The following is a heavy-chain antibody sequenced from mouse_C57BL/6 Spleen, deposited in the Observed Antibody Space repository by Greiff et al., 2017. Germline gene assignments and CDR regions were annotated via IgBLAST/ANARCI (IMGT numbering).Heavy chain of an antibody. J-gene: IGHJ1*03. CDR3: ARHGDGYDDWYFDV. V-gene: IGHV5-9*01. Sequence: VKLMESGGGLVKPGGSLKLSCAASGFTFSSYTMSWVRQTPEKRLEWVATISGGGGNTYYPDSVKGRFTISRDNAKNTLYLQMSSLRSEDTALYYCARHGDGYDDWYFDVWGTGTTVTVSS. D-gene: IGHD2-2*01. CDR2: ISGGGGNT. CDR1: GFTFSSYT.